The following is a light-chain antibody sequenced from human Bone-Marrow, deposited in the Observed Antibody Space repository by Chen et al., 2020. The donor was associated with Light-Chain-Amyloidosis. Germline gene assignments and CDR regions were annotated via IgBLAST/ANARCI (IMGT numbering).Light chain of an antibody. CDR2: RDS. CDR1: NIGSKN. J-gene: IGLJ2*01. CDR3: EVWDSSTVV. Sequence: SYELTQPLSVSVALGQTARITCGGNNIGSKNVHWYQQKPGQAPVLVIYRDSKRPSGIPERFSGSNSGNTATLTISRAQAGDEDDYYCEVWDSSTVVFGGGTKLTVL. V-gene: IGLV3-9*01.